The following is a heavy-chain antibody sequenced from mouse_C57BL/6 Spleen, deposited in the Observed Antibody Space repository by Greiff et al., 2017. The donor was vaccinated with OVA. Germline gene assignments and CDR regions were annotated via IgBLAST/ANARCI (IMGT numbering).Heavy chain of an antibody. CDR2: IDPSDSYS. J-gene: IGHJ4*01. D-gene: IGHD2-1*01. CDR1: GYTFTSYW. CDR3: ARCVYYGSCGGAMDY. Sequence: VQLQQPGAELVKPGASVKLSCKASGYTFTSYWMQWVKQRPGQGLEWIGEIDPSDSYSNSNQKFKGKATLTVDTDASTARMQLRSLRSEDYAVYYCARCVYYGSCGGAMDYWGQGTSVTVSS. V-gene: IGHV1-50*01.